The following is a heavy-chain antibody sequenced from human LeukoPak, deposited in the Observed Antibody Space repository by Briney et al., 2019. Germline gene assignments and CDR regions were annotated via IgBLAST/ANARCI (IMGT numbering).Heavy chain of an antibody. J-gene: IGHJ4*02. D-gene: IGHD1-7*01. Sequence: PGGSLRLSCAASGFTFSSYSMNWVRQAPGKGLEWVSYISSSSSTIYYADSVKGRFTISRDNSKNTLYLQMNSLRAEDTAVYYCAKETGTTITGPDYWGQGTLVTVSS. CDR3: AKETGTTITGPDY. CDR1: GFTFSSYS. CDR2: ISSSSSTI. V-gene: IGHV3-48*01.